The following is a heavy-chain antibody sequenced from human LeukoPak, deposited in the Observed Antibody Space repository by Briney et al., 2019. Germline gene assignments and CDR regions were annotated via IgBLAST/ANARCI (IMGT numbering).Heavy chain of an antibody. CDR3: AKDTGGNGAYFYAMDV. CDR2: INWNSDTK. CDR1: GFAFHNYA. V-gene: IGHV3-9*01. D-gene: IGHD4-23*01. J-gene: IGHJ6*02. Sequence: GRSLRLSCVGSGFAFHNYAMHWVRRPPGKGLEWVSAINWNSDTKAYADSVKGRFTISRDRARNSLYLQMDSLKPEDTALYYCAKDTGGNGAYFYAMDVWGQGTSVTVSS.